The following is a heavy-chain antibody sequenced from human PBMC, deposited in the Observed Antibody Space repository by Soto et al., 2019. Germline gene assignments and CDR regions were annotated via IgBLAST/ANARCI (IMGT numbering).Heavy chain of an antibody. J-gene: IGHJ1*01. D-gene: IGHD3-3*02. CDR2: ISYSGRT. Sequence: SENLSLTCSVSSGSISGEGYHWSWIRQCPGKGLEWIGFISYSGRTSYNPSLWSRVSISVDTSQSQFSLRLSSVTAADTAIYFGVRERAGMTFFAFRGKGTMV. CDR1: SGSISGEGYH. V-gene: IGHV4-31*03. CDR3: VRERAGMTFFAF.